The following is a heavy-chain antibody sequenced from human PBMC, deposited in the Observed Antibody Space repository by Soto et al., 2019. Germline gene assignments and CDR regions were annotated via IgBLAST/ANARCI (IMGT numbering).Heavy chain of an antibody. CDR3: VRTIAVAGSDAFDM. J-gene: IGHJ3*02. CDR2: ICTNGSYL. D-gene: IGHD6-19*01. CDR1: GFTVSSYI. V-gene: IGHV3-21*01. Sequence: PWGCLRLACAASGFTVSSYIINGARQAPGKGLEWVSSICTNGSYLYYAESVKGRFTISRDNSKSTLYLQMNSLRVEDTAVYYCVRTIAVAGSDAFDMWVQGTMVTVSS.